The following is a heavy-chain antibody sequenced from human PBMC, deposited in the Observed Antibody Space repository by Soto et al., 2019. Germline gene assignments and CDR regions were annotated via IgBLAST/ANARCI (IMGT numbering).Heavy chain of an antibody. D-gene: IGHD3-9*01. J-gene: IGHJ3*02. CDR1: GYTFTSYG. V-gene: IGHV1-18*01. Sequence: ASVKVSCKASGYTFTSYGISWVRQAPGQGLEWMGWISAYNGNTNYAQKLQGRVTMTTDTSTSTAYMELGSLRSDDTAVYYCARDFVPRYFDWLLHVPDAFDIWGQGTMVTVSS. CDR2: ISAYNGNT. CDR3: ARDFVPRYFDWLLHVPDAFDI.